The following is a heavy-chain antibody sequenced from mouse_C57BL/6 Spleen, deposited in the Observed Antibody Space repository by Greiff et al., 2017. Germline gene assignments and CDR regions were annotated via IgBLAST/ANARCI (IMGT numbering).Heavy chain of an antibody. Sequence: QVHVKQSGPELVKPGASVKISCKASGYSFTSYYIHWVKQRPGQGLEWIGWIYPGSGNTKYNEKFKGKATLTADTSSSTAYMQLSSLTSEDSAVYYCARCGYYDAMDYWGQGTSVTVSS. CDR2: IYPGSGNT. CDR1: GYSFTSYY. V-gene: IGHV1-66*01. J-gene: IGHJ4*01. CDR3: ARCGYYDAMDY. D-gene: IGHD2-2*01.